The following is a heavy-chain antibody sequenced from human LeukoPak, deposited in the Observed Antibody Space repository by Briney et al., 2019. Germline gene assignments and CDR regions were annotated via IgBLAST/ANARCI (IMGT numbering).Heavy chain of an antibody. D-gene: IGHD3-16*01. Sequence: GGSLRLSCAASGFTFSSYEMNWVRQAPGKGLEWVSYISSSGSTIYYADSVKGRFTISRDNAKNSLYLQMNSLRAEDTAVYYCARGDRLGAALIASFDYWGQGTLVTVSS. CDR3: ARGDRLGAALIASFDY. CDR2: ISSSGSTI. CDR1: GFTFSSYE. V-gene: IGHV3-48*03. J-gene: IGHJ4*02.